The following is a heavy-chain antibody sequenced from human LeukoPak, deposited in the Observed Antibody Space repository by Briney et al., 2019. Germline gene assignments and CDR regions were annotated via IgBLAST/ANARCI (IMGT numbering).Heavy chain of an antibody. J-gene: IGHJ4*02. CDR2: IKSKTAGGTA. CDR1: GFTFSNAW. CDR3: TTGPLDYSDYGSLPFDF. V-gene: IGHV3-15*01. Sequence: GSLRLSCAASGFTFSNAWMTWVRQAPGKGLEWVGRIKSKTAGGTADYAAPVKGRFTVSRDDSKNTMYLQMNRLETEDTAVYYCTTGPLDYSDYGSLPFDFWGQGTLVTVSS. D-gene: IGHD4-11*01.